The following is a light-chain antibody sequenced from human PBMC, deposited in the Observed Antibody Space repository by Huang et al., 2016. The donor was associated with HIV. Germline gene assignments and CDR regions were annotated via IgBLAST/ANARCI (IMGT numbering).Light chain of an antibody. V-gene: IGKV3-15*01. Sequence: EIVMTQSPATLSVSPGERATLSCRASQSVSTNLAWYQQKPGQAPRRLIHGASTRATCIPARFRGSGSGTEFTLTITSLQSEDFAVYYCQQYNKWPPWTFGQGTKVEIK. CDR1: QSVSTN. CDR3: QQYNKWPPWT. J-gene: IGKJ1*01. CDR2: GAS.